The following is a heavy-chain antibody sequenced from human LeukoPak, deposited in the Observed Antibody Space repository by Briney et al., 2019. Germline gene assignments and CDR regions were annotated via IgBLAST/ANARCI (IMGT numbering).Heavy chain of an antibody. CDR1: GFTFSSYE. V-gene: IGHV3-48*03. D-gene: IGHD4-11*01. CDR3: ARSADYLHDAFDI. J-gene: IGHJ3*02. Sequence: GGSLRLSCAASGFTFSSYEMNWVRQAPGKGLEWVSYISSSGSTIYYADSVKGRFTISRDNAKNSPYLQMNSLRAEDTAVYYCARSADYLHDAFDIWGQGTMVTVSS. CDR2: ISSSGSTI.